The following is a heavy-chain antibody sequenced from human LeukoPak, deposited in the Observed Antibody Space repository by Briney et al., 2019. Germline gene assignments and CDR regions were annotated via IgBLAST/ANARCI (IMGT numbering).Heavy chain of an antibody. J-gene: IGHJ3*02. CDR3: AKECDYYDFWTPAAFDI. CDR1: GFTFSSYG. CDR2: ISYDGSNK. V-gene: IGHV3-30*18. Sequence: PGRSLRLSCAASGFTFSSYGMHWVRQAPGKGLEWVAVISYDGSNKYYADSVKGRFTISRDNSKNTLYLQMNSLRAEGTAVYYCAKECDYYDFWTPAAFDIWGQGTMVTVSS. D-gene: IGHD3-3*01.